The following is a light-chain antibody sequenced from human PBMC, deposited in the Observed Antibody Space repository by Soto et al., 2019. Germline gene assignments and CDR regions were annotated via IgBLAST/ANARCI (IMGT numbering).Light chain of an antibody. CDR3: AAWDDSLNGRV. Sequence: QSVLTQPPSASGTPGQMVTTSCSGSSSNIGSNTVNWYQQLPGTAPKLLIYSNNQRPSGVPDRFSGSKSGTSASLAISGLQSEDEADYYCAAWDDSLNGRVFGGGTKVTVL. CDR2: SNN. J-gene: IGLJ3*02. V-gene: IGLV1-44*01. CDR1: SSNIGSNT.